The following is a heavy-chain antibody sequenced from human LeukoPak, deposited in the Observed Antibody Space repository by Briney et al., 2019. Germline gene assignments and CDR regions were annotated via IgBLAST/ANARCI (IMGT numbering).Heavy chain of an antibody. CDR3: ARDQCLLWWSRNAYYYYGMDV. D-gene: IGHD2-21*01. CDR2: ISYDGSNK. V-gene: IGHV3-30*04. J-gene: IGHJ6*02. CDR1: GFTFSSDA. Sequence: GRSLSLAWAPSGFTFSSDAMDWDRQPPGKWLEWEAVISYDGSNKYYADSVKGRFSISRNNSKNTLYLQIHRLTAEDTAVYYCARDQCLLWWSRNAYYYYGMDVWGHGTTVTVSS.